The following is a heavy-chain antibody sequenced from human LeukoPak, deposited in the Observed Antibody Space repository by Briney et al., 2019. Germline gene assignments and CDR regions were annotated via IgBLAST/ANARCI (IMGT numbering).Heavy chain of an antibody. CDR1: GGTFSSYA. CDR3: AREENDILTGYYHA. Sequence: SVKVSCKASGGTFSSYAISWVRQAPGQGLEWMGGIIPIFGTANYAQKFQGRVTITTDESTSTAYMELSSLRSEDTAVYYRAREENDILTGYYHAWGQGTLVTVSS. D-gene: IGHD3-9*01. J-gene: IGHJ4*02. V-gene: IGHV1-69*05. CDR2: IIPIFGTA.